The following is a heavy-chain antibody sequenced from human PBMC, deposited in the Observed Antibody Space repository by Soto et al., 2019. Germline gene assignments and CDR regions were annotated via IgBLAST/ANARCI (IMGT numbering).Heavy chain of an antibody. CDR2: ISYDGRNK. CDR1: GFTFSSYA. CDR3: ARESERLLGY. V-gene: IGHV3-30*04. J-gene: IGHJ4*02. Sequence: QVQLVESGGGVVQPGRSLRLSCSASGFTFSSYAMHWVRQAPGKGLEWVAVISYDGRNKYYADSVKGRFTVSRDHSKNALYLQMNRLRAEDTAVYYCARESERLLGYWGQGTLVTVSS. D-gene: IGHD3-3*01.